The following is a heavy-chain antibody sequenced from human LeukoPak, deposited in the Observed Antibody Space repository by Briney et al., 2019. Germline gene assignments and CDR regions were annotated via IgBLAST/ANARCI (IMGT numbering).Heavy chain of an antibody. CDR1: GFTFDDYA. J-gene: IGHJ4*02. V-gene: IGHV3-49*04. CDR3: TRDQTPYY. CDR2: IRSKIYGGTA. Sequence: SLRLSCAASGFTFDDYAMHWVRQAPGKGLEWVGFIRSKIYGGTAEYAASVQGRFTISRDDSKGIAYLQMNSLKTEDTAVYYCTRDQTPYYWGQGTLVTVSS.